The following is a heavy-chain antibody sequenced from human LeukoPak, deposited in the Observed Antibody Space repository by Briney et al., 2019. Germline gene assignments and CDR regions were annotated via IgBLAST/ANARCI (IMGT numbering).Heavy chain of an antibody. V-gene: IGHV4-39*01. CDR3: ARHVYEGNSWFFDY. Sequence: SETLSLTCTVSGGSISSSSYYWGWIRQPPGKGLGWIGTIYYSGSTYYNPSLKSRVTISVDTSRNQFSLKLSSVTAADTALYYCARHVYEGNSWFFDYWGQGTLVTVSS. D-gene: IGHD6-13*01. J-gene: IGHJ4*02. CDR2: IYYSGST. CDR1: GGSISSSSYY.